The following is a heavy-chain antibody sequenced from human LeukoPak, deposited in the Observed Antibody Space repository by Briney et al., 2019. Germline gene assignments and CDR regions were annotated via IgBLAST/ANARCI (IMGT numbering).Heavy chain of an antibody. CDR3: ARDETEGYSSGWYLGWFDP. CDR1: VGTFSGYA. D-gene: IGHD6-19*01. Sequence: SSVKVSCKASVGTFSGYAISWVRQAPGQGLEWMGRIIPIFGIANYAQKFQGRVTITADKSTSTAYMELSSLRSEDTAVYYCARDETEGYSSGWYLGWFDPWGQGTLVTVSS. CDR2: IIPIFGIA. V-gene: IGHV1-69*04. J-gene: IGHJ5*02.